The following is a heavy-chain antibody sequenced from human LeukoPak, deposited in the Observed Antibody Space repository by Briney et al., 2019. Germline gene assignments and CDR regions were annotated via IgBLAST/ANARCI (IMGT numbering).Heavy chain of an antibody. J-gene: IGHJ4*02. Sequence: SETLSLTCTVSGGSISSGGYYWSWIRQPPGKGLEWIGYIYHSGSTYYNPSLKSRVTISVDTSKNQFSLRLSSVTAADTAVYYCARDIMSGKETYYYDSSGYYRERWVDYWGQGTLVTVSS. CDR1: GGSISSGGYY. CDR2: IYHSGST. V-gene: IGHV4-30-2*05. D-gene: IGHD3-22*01. CDR3: ARDIMSGKETYYYDSSGYYRERWVDY.